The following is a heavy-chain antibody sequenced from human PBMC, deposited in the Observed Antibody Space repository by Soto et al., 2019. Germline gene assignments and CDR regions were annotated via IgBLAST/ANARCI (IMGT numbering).Heavy chain of an antibody. CDR3: AKDYGDWTGLYYYGLDV. D-gene: IGHD4-17*01. V-gene: IGHV3-33*06. Sequence: GGSLRLSCAASGFTFSSYGMHWVRQAPGKGLEWVAVIWYNGSDKEYADSVKGRFTISRDNSEKTLYLQMNSLRAEDTAVYYCAKDYGDWTGLYYYGLDVCGQGTTVTVSS. J-gene: IGHJ6*02. CDR1: GFTFSSYG. CDR2: IWYNGSDK.